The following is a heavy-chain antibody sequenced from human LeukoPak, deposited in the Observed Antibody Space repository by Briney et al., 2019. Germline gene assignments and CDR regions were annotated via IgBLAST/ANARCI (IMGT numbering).Heavy chain of an antibody. CDR1: GFSFSAYW. CDR3: ARFGYVAAVDV. D-gene: IGHD2-15*01. CDR2: INPAGSET. J-gene: IGHJ4*02. Sequence: GGSLRLSRAASGFSFSAYWMTWVRQAPGTGLEWVANINPAGSETYYVDPVKGRFSISRDNAKNLVYLQMNSLRAEDTAVYHCARFGYVAAVDVWGQGTPVTVSS. V-gene: IGHV3-7*01.